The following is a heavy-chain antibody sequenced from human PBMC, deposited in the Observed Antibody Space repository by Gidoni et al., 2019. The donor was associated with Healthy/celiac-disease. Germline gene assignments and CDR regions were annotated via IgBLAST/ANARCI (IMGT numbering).Heavy chain of an antibody. J-gene: IGHJ3*02. CDR3: ARDGIAAAGADAFDI. CDR2: INPSGGST. CDR1: GYTFTSYS. V-gene: IGHV1-46*03. Sequence: QVQLVQSGAAVKKPGASVKVSCKASGYTFTSYSMHWVRQAPGQGLEWMGIINPSGGSTSYAQKFQGRVTMTRDTSTSTVYMELSSLRSEDTAVYYCARDGIAAAGADAFDIWGQGTMVTVSS. D-gene: IGHD6-13*01.